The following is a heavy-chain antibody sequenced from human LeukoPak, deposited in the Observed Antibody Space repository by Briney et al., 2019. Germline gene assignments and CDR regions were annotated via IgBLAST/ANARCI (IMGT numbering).Heavy chain of an antibody. CDR1: GFSFSSYA. CDR2: LSVSGSST. CDR3: AKVAPYGNYVFDR. Sequence: GGSLRLSCAASGFSFSSYAMSWVRQAPGKGLEWVSGLSVSGSSTYFADSVKGRFTISRDNSKNTLYLQMNSQGAEDTAVYYCAKVAPYGNYVFDRWGQGTLVTVSS. D-gene: IGHD3-10*02. J-gene: IGHJ4*02. V-gene: IGHV3-23*01.